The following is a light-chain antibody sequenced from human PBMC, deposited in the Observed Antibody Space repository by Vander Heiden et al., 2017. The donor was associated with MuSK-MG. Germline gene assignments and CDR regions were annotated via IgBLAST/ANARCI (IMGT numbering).Light chain of an antibody. CDR3: QQDYSTQT. Sequence: DIQMTQSPSSLSASVGDRVTITCRASQGLSNSLAWYQQKPGKAPNLLLYSASTLESGVPSRFSGSGSGTDYTLTSSSRQPEDFANYYWQQDYSTQTFGQGTKVEIK. V-gene: IGKV1-NL1*01. J-gene: IGKJ1*01. CDR1: QGLSNS. CDR2: SAS.